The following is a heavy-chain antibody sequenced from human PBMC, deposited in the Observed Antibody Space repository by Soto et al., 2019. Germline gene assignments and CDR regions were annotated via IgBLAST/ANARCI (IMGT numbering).Heavy chain of an antibody. CDR1: GVSIRSYY. V-gene: IGHV4-59*01. J-gene: IGHJ4*02. D-gene: IGHD3-22*01. CDR3: ARVRGNYYDSSGYYSGEYYFDY. CDR2: IYYSGST. Sequence: ASATLSLTCPVPGVSIRSYYWRWIRQPPGKGLEWIGYIYYSGSTNYNPSLKSRVTISVDTSKNQLSLKLSSVTAADTAVYYCARVRGNYYDSSGYYSGEYYFDYWGQGTLVTVS.